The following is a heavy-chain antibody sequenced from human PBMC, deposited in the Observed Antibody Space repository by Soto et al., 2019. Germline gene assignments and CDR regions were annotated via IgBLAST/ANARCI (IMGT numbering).Heavy chain of an antibody. V-gene: IGHV3-7*01. Sequence: PWGSLRLSCTVSGSTLSHDWMSLFRQSPFKWLEWVANIKKDGGEKYYVDSVKGRFTISRDNARNSIYLQMSGLRAEDTAVYYCATISSPDDYWGQGTPVTVSS. D-gene: IGHD2-2*01. CDR1: GSTLSHDW. CDR2: IKKDGGEK. J-gene: IGHJ4*02. CDR3: ATISSPDDY.